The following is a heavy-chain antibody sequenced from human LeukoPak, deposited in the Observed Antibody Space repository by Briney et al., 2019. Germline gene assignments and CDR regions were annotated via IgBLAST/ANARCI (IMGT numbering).Heavy chain of an antibody. CDR1: GYTFTSYG. CDR3: ARDVSGYEIIPEAFYYMDV. Sequence: ASVKVSCKASGYTFTSYGISWVRQAPGQGLEWMGWISAYNGNTNYAQKLQGRVTMTTDTSTSTAYMELSSLRSEDTAVYYCARDVSGYEIIPEAFYYMDVWGKGTTVTVSS. D-gene: IGHD5-12*01. CDR2: ISAYNGNT. J-gene: IGHJ6*03. V-gene: IGHV1-18*01.